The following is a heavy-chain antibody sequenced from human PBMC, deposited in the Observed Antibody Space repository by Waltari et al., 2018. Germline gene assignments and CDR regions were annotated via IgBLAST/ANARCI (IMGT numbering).Heavy chain of an antibody. Sequence: QLQLRESGPGLLMSSEPLSLTCSVYGDYIRSGYYPCGGLRQAPGKGLEWIGSIYFAGSTYYNPSLKSRLTIAVDTSKNQFSLRLSSVTAADTAVYYCAREVGGSSWSTTPRGDAFDIWGQGTMVTVSS. CDR3: AREVGGSSWSTTPRGDAFDI. J-gene: IGHJ3*02. CDR2: IYFAGST. V-gene: IGHV4-39*07. CDR1: GDYIRSGYYP. D-gene: IGHD6-13*01.